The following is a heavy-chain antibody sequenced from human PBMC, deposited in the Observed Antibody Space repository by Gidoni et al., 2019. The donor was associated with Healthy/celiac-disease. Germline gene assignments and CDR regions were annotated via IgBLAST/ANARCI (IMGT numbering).Heavy chain of an antibody. J-gene: IGHJ6*02. V-gene: IGHV1-18*04. CDR1: GYTFTSYG. CDR2: ISAYNGNT. D-gene: IGHD6-13*01. Sequence: QVQLVQSGAEVKKPGASVKVSCKASGYTFTSYGISWVRQAPGQGLEWMGWISAYNGNTNYAQKLQGRVTMTTDTSTSTAYMELRSLRSDDTAVYYCARQDGGIAGTRYYYYYGMDVWGQGTTVTVSS. CDR3: ARQDGGIAGTRYYYYYGMDV.